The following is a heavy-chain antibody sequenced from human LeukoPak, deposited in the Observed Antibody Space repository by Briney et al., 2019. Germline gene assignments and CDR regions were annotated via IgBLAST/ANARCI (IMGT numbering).Heavy chain of an antibody. CDR2: INPNSGGT. CDR1: GYTFTGYY. CDR3: AGRPDTAIVPIFDY. V-gene: IGHV1-2*02. Sequence: ASVKVSCKASGYTFTGYYLHWVRQAPGQGLECMGWINPNSGGTNYAQKFQGRVTMTGDTSISTAYMELSRLTSDDTAIYYCAGRPDTAIVPIFDYWGQGTLVTVSS. D-gene: IGHD5-18*01. J-gene: IGHJ4*02.